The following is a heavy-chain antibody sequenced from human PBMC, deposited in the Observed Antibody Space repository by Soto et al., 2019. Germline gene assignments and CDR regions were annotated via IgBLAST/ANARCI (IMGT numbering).Heavy chain of an antibody. CDR2: INPNSGGT. CDR3: ARALAPYYYYGMDV. J-gene: IGHJ6*02. CDR1: GYTFTSYG. V-gene: IGHV1-2*02. D-gene: IGHD3-3*02. Sequence: GASVKVSCKASGYTFTSYGISWVRQAPGQGLEWMGWINPNSGGTNYAQKFQGRVTMTRDTSISTAYMELSRLRSDDTAVYYCARALAPYYYYGMDVWGQGTTVTVSS.